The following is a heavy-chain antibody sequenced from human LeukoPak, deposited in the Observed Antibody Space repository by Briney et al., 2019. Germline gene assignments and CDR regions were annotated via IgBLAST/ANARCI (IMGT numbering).Heavy chain of an antibody. V-gene: IGHV3-23*01. CDR2: ISGSGGST. CDR3: AKSSRGLLWFGELFYHFDY. J-gene: IGHJ4*02. CDR1: GFTFSSYG. D-gene: IGHD3-10*01. Sequence: PGGSLRLSCAASGFTFSSYGMSWVRQAPGKGLEWVSAISGSGGSTYYADSVKGRFTISRDNSKNTLYLQMNSLRAEDTAVYYCAKSSRGLLWFGELFYHFDYWGQGTLVTVSS.